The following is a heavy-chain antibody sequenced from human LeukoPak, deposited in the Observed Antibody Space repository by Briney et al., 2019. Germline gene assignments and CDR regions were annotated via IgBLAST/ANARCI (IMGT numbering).Heavy chain of an antibody. CDR3: ARRYYDILTGYSEYFDY. D-gene: IGHD3-9*01. CDR1: GYSFTSYW. J-gene: IGHJ4*02. V-gene: IGHV5-51*01. Sequence: GESLKISCKGSGYSFTSYWIGWVRQMPGKGLEWMGIIYPGDSDTRYSPSFQGQVTISADKSISTAHLQWSSLKASDTAMYYCARRYYDILTGYSEYFDYWGQGTLVTVSS. CDR2: IYPGDSDT.